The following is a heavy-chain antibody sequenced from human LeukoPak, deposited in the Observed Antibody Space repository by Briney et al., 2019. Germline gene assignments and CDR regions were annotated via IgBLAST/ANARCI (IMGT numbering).Heavy chain of an antibody. Sequence: SETLSLTCTVSGGSISSGSYYWSWIRQPAGKGREWIGRIYTSGSTNYNPSLKSRVTISGDASKNQFSLKLSSVTAADTAVYYCARDSAYCSSTSCYRTFDYWGQGTLVTVSS. CDR3: ARDSAYCSSTSCYRTFDY. J-gene: IGHJ4*02. D-gene: IGHD2-2*01. V-gene: IGHV4-61*02. CDR2: IYTSGST. CDR1: GGSISSGSYY.